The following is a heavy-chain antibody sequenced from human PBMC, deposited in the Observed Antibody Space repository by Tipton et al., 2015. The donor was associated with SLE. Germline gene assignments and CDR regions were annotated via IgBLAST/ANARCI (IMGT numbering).Heavy chain of an antibody. Sequence: TLSLTCSVSGDSLSSSGYYWAWIRQPPGKGLEWIGEISHSGITNYNPSLRSRVTMSPDTSKNQFSLTLSSVTAADTAVYYCARAHVVVIAHIHFDLWGQGALVTVSS. CDR1: GDSLSSSGYY. CDR3: ARAHVVVIAHIHFDL. CDR2: ISHSGIT. V-gene: IGHV4-39*07. D-gene: IGHD2-21*01. J-gene: IGHJ4*02.